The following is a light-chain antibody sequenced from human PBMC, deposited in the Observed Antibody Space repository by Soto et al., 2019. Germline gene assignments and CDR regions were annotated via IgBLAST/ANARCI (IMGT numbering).Light chain of an antibody. V-gene: IGKV2-28*01. Sequence: EIVMTQSPLSLPVTPGEPASISCRSSQSLLHSNGYNYLDWYLQKPGQSPQLLIYLGSNRASGVPDRFSGSGSGTDFTLKISRVEAEDVGVYYCMQVLQTPMYTFGQGTKVDIK. J-gene: IGKJ2*01. CDR3: MQVLQTPMYT. CDR2: LGS. CDR1: QSLLHSNGYNY.